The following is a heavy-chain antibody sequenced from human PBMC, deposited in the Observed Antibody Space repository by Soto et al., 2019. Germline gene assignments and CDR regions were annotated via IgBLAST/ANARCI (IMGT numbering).Heavy chain of an antibody. CDR1: GGSISSYY. Sequence: QVQLQESGPGLVKPSETLSLTCTVSGGSISSYYWSWIRQPPGKGLEWIGYIYYSGSTNYNPSLKSRVTISVDTSKNQFSLKLSSVTAADTAVYYCARAAKHYDILTGSYYYYMDVWGKGTTVTVSS. CDR3: ARAAKHYDILTGSYYYYMDV. D-gene: IGHD3-9*01. J-gene: IGHJ6*03. CDR2: IYYSGST. V-gene: IGHV4-59*01.